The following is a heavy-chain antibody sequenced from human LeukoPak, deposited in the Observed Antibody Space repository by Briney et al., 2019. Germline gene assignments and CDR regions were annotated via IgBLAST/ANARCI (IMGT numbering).Heavy chain of an antibody. CDR2: IYYSGST. CDR1: GGSISSYY. Sequence: PSETLSLTCTVSGGSISSYYWGWIRQPPGKGLEWIGSIYYSGSTYYNPSLKSRVTISVDTSKNQFSLKLSSVTAADTAVYYCARQSSFDYWGQGTLVTVSS. V-gene: IGHV4-39*01. J-gene: IGHJ4*02. CDR3: ARQSSFDY.